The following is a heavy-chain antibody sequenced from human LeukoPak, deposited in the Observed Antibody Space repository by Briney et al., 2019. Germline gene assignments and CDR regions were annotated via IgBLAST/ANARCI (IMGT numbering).Heavy chain of an antibody. CDR1: GFTFSSYW. V-gene: IGHV3-7*01. CDR3: VRAGYYYDENLHAFDI. J-gene: IGHJ3*02. CDR2: IKQDGSEK. D-gene: IGHD3-22*01. Sequence: GGSLRLSCAASGFTFSSYWMSWVRQAPGKGLEWVANIKQDGSEKYYVDSVKGRFTISRDNAKNSLYLQMNSLRAEDTAVYYCVRAGYYYDENLHAFDIWGQGTMVTVSS.